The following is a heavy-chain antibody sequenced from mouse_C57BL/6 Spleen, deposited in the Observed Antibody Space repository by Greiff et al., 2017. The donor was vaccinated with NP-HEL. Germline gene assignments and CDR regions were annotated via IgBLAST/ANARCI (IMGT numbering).Heavy chain of an antibody. J-gene: IGHJ3*01. D-gene: IGHD2-4*01. CDR1: YFAFMASA. Sequence: LQQSGAELVRPGSSVKLSCKASYFAFMASAMHWVKQRPGHGLEWIGSFTLYSDATEYSENFKGKATLTANTSSSTAYMALSSLTSEDSAVYCCAGDYDCSWGFAYWGQGTLVTVAA. V-gene: IGHV1-49*01. CDR3: AGDYDCSWGFAY. CDR2: FTLYSDAT.